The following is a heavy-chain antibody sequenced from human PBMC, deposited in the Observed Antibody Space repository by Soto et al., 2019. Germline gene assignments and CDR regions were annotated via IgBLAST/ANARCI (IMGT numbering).Heavy chain of an antibody. CDR1: GGSISSGGYY. D-gene: IGHD2-15*01. J-gene: IGHJ5*02. V-gene: IGHV4-31*03. CDR2: IYYSGST. Sequence: SETLSLTCTVSGGSISSGGYYWSWIRQHPGKGLEWIGYIYYSGSTYYNPSLKSRVTISVDTSKNQFSLKLSSVTAADTAVYYCARVQYNVVAVFDPWGQGTLVTVSS. CDR3: ARVQYNVVAVFDP.